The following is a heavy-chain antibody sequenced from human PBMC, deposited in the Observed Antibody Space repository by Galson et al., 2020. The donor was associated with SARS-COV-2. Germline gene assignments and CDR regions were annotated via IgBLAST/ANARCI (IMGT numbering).Heavy chain of an antibody. CDR2: ISHSGST. CDR1: GYSISSGYY. D-gene: IGHD6-13*01. Sequence: ASETLSLTCTVSGYSISSGYYWVWIRQPPGKGLAWIGTISHSGSTYYNPSLKSRVTISVDTSKNQFSLKLSSVTAADTAVYYCARDDPGTAYYYRMDVWGQGTTVTVSS. CDR3: ARDDPGTAYYYRMDV. J-gene: IGHJ6*02. V-gene: IGHV4-38-2*02.